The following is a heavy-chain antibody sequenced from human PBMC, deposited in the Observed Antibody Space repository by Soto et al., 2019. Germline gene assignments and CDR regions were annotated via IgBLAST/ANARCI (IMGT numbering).Heavy chain of an antibody. Sequence: ASVKVSCKASGYTFTSYYMHWVRQAPGQGLEWMGIINPSGGSTSYAQKFQGRVTMARDTSTSTVYMELSSLRSEDTAVYYCARDRRVVWYYYGMDVWGQGTTVTVSS. J-gene: IGHJ6*02. D-gene: IGHD2-15*01. CDR1: GYTFTSYY. CDR3: ARDRRVVWYYYGMDV. CDR2: INPSGGST. V-gene: IGHV1-46*01.